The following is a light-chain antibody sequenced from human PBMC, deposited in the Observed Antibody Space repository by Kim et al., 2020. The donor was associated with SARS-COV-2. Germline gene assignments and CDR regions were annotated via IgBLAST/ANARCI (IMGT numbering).Light chain of an antibody. V-gene: IGKV3-15*01. Sequence: SVSTGERATVSCRASQSVSDKLAWYQQKPGQAPRLLSYGASTRATGIPARFSGSGSGTEFTLTISSLQSEDFAVYYCQQYNNWWTFGQGTKVDIK. CDR1: QSVSDK. CDR2: GAS. CDR3: QQYNNWWT. J-gene: IGKJ1*01.